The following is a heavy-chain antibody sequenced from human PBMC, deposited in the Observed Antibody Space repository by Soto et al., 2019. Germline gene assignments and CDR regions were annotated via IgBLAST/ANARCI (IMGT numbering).Heavy chain of an antibody. CDR2: IYHSGST. Sequence: PSETLSLTCAFSGGSISSGGYSWSWIRQPPGKGLEWIGYIYHSGSTYYNPSLKSRVTISVDRSKNQFSLKLSSVTAADTAVYYCARVAPRGIAAAESWWFDPWGQGTLVTVSS. D-gene: IGHD6-13*01. V-gene: IGHV4-30-2*01. J-gene: IGHJ5*02. CDR3: ARVAPRGIAAAESWWFDP. CDR1: GGSISSGGYS.